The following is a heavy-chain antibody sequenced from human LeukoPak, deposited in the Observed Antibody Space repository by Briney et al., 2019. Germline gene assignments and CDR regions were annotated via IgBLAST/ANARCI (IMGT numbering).Heavy chain of an antibody. J-gene: IGHJ4*02. CDR1: GLTFRNYG. CDR3: GRGGSSNWGSDY. V-gene: IGHV3-33*01. CDR2: IWYDGSNK. Sequence: GRSLRLSCTASGLTFRNYGMNWVRQAPGKGLEWVAGIWYDGSNKDYVDSVKGRFTISRDNSKNTLYLEMNSLTVEDTAVYAKGRGGSSNWGSDYWGQGTQVTVSS. D-gene: IGHD7-27*01.